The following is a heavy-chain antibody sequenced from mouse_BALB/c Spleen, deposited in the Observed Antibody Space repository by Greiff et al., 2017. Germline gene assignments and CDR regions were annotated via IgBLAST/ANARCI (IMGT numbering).Heavy chain of an antibody. CDR1: GFTFSDYY. J-gene: IGHJ2*01. V-gene: IGHV5-4*02. CDR3: ARTLSITTVVPNYFDY. Sequence: EVQLVESGGGLVKPGGSLKLSCAASGFTFSDYYMYWVRQTPEKRLEWVATISDGGNTYYPDSVKGRFTISRDNAKNNLYLQMSSLRSEDTALYYCARTLSITTVVPNYFDYWGQGTTLTVSS. D-gene: IGHD1-1*01. CDR2: ISDGGNT.